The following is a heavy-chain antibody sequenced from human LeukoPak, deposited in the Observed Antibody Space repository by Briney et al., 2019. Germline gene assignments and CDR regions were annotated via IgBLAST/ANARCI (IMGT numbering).Heavy chain of an antibody. CDR3: ARDISDYYDSSGMDV. CDR1: GGSFSGYY. CDR2: INHSGST. Sequence: SETLSLTCAVYGGSFSGYYWSWIRQPPGKGLEWIGEINHSGSTNYNPSLKSRVTISVDTSKNQFSLKLSSVTAADTAVYYCARDISDYYDSSGMDVWGQGTTVTVSS. V-gene: IGHV4-34*01. J-gene: IGHJ6*02. D-gene: IGHD3-22*01.